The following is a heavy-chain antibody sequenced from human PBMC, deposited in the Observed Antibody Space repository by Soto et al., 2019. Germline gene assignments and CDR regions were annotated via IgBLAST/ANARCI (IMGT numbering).Heavy chain of an antibody. D-gene: IGHD2-15*01. CDR2: INHSGST. CDR1: GGSFSGYY. V-gene: IGHV4-34*01. J-gene: IGHJ4*02. Sequence: SENLSLTCAVYGGSFSGYYWSWIRQPPGKGLEWIGEINHSGSTNYNPSLKSRFTISGDNARNSLYLQMNSLRAEDTAVYYCARDIDGGGQGTLVTVSS. CDR3: ARDIDG.